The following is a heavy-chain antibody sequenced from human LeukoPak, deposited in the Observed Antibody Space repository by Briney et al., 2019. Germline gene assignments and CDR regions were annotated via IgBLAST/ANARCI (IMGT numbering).Heavy chain of an antibody. V-gene: IGHV1-69*04. Sequence: ASVKVSCKASGGTFSSYAISWVRQAPGQGLEWMGRIIPILGIANYAQKFQGRVTITADKSTSTAYMELSSLRSEDTAVYYCARSLTDEVDAFDIWGQGTMVTVSS. CDR3: ARSLTDEVDAFDI. CDR2: IIPILGIA. J-gene: IGHJ3*02. CDR1: GGTFSSYA.